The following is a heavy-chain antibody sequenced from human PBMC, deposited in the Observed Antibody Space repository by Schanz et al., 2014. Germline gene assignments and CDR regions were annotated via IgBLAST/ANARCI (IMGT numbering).Heavy chain of an antibody. D-gene: IGHD3-9*01. V-gene: IGHV3-21*01. Sequence: VQLVESGGGVVQPGRSLRLSCAASGFTFSSYGMHWVRQAPGKGLEWVSALSGSGGSTYYADSVKGRFTISRDNAKNSLFLRMNRLRAEDTALYYCARDSGPYYDKSMDVWGQGTTVAVSS. CDR3: ARDSGPYYDKSMDV. CDR2: LSGSGGST. J-gene: IGHJ6*02. CDR1: GFTFSSYG.